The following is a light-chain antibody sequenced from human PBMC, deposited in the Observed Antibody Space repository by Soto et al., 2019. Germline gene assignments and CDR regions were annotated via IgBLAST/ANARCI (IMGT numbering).Light chain of an antibody. V-gene: IGLV2-14*01. CDR2: DVS. J-gene: IGLJ1*01. CDR3: SSYTSSSLYV. Sequence: QSALTQPASVSGSPGQSITISCTGTSSDVGGYNYVSWYQQLPGKAPKLMIYDVSDRPSGVSNRFSGSKSGNTASLTISGLQAEDEADYYCSSYTSSSLYVFGTVTKVTVL. CDR1: SSDVGGYNY.